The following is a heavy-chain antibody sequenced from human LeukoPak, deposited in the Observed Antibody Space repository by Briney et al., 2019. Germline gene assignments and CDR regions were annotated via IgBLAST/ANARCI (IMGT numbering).Heavy chain of an antibody. CDR1: GYTLTELS. CDR3: ATITFGGVIVIFPHFDY. Sequence: ASVKVSCKVSGYTLTELSMHWVRQAPGKGLEWMGGFDPEDGETIYAQKFQGRVTMTEDTSTDTAYMELSSLRSEDTAVYYCATITFGGVIVIFPHFDYWGQGTLVTVSS. J-gene: IGHJ4*02. V-gene: IGHV1-24*01. CDR2: FDPEDGET. D-gene: IGHD3-16*02.